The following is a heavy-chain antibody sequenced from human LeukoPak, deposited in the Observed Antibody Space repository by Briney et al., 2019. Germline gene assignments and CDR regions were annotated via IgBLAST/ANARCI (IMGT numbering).Heavy chain of an antibody. D-gene: IGHD3-9*01. CDR3: ARRIGELRYFENWFDP. Sequence: WASVKVSCKASGGTFSSYAISWVRQAPGQGLEWMGGIIPIFGTANYAQKFQGRVTITADESTSTAYTELSSLRSEDTAVYYCARRIGELRYFENWFDPWGQGTLVTVSS. CDR1: GGTFSSYA. J-gene: IGHJ5*02. CDR2: IIPIFGTA. V-gene: IGHV1-69*13.